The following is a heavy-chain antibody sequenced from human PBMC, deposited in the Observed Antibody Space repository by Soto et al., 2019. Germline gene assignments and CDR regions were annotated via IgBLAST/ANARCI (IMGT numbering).Heavy chain of an antibody. CDR1: GGSVSVYY. CDR3: ARGVGSSPPRY. D-gene: IGHD1-26*01. V-gene: IGHV4-59*02. J-gene: IGHJ4*02. CDR2: IYDSGSP. Sequence: SETMSLTCTISGGSVSVYYWSWIRQPPGQALEWIGYIYDSGSPYYNPSFRIRVIISADTSKNEISLKLTSATAADTAVYYCARGVGSSPPRYWGRGTLVTVSS.